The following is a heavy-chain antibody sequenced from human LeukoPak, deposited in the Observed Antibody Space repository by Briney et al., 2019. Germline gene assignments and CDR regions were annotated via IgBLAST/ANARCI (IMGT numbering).Heavy chain of an antibody. Sequence: TGGSLRLSCAASGLTFSNYPMHWVRQAPGKGLEWVAVIPYDGSNNYYSDSVKGRFTISRDNSKNTLYLQMNSLRPEDTAVYYCARSEGTTVTMFDYWGQGTLVTVSS. CDR1: GLTFSNYP. D-gene: IGHD4-17*01. CDR3: ARSEGTTVTMFDY. CDR2: IPYDGSNN. J-gene: IGHJ4*02. V-gene: IGHV3-30-3*01.